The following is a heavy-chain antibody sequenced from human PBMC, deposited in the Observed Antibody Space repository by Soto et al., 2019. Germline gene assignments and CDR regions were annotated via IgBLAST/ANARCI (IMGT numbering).Heavy chain of an antibody. J-gene: IGHJ4*02. CDR2: ISYDGSNK. V-gene: IGHV3-30*18. CDR1: GFTFRSYG. CDR3: AKDLGPNYYDSSGYLFDY. D-gene: IGHD3-22*01. Sequence: PGGSLRLSCAASGFTFRSYGMHWVRQAPGKGLEWVAVISYDGSNKDYADSVKGRFTISRDNSKNTLYLQMNSLRAEDTAVYYCAKDLGPNYYDSSGYLFDYWGQGTLVTVSS.